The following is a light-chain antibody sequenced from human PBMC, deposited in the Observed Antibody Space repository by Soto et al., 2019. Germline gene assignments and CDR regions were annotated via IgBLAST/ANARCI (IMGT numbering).Light chain of an antibody. V-gene: IGLV2-14*01. Sequence: QSALTQPASVSGSPGQSITISCTGTSSDVGGYNYVSWYQQHPGKAPKLMTYDVNTRPSGVSNRFSGSKSGNTASLTISGLQAEDEADYYCSSYTSSISFGGGTKVTVL. CDR3: SSYTSSIS. J-gene: IGLJ2*01. CDR2: DVN. CDR1: SSDVGGYNY.